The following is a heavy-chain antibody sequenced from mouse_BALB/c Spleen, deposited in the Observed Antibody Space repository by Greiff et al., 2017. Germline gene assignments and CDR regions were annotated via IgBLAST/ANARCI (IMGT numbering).Heavy chain of an antibody. CDR1: GFNIKDTY. CDR2: IDPANGNT. J-gene: IGHJ2*01. D-gene: IGHD1-1*01. Sequence: EVQLQQSGAELVKPWASVKLSCTASGFNIKDTYMHWVKQRPEQGLEWIGRIDPANGNTKYDPKFQGKATITADTSSNTAYLQLSSLTSEDTAVYYCARDYGSSYGDYWGQGTTLTVSS. CDR3: ARDYGSSYGDY. V-gene: IGHV14-3*02.